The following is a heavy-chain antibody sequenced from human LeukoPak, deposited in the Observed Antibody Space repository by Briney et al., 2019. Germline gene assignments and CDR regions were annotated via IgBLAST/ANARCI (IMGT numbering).Heavy chain of an antibody. CDR2: ISSSSSTI. CDR3: ARGPSSNWNWGGY. J-gene: IGHJ4*02. CDR1: GFTFSSYS. Sequence: GGSLRLSCAASGFTFSSYSMNWVRQAPGKGLEWVSYISSSSSTIYYADSVKGRFTISRDNAKNSLYLQMNSLRAEDTAVYYCARGPSSNWNWGGYWGQGTLVTVSS. V-gene: IGHV3-48*01. D-gene: IGHD1-7*01.